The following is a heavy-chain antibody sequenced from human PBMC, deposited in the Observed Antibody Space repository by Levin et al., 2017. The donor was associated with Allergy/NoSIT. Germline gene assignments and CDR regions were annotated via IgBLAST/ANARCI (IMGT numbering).Heavy chain of an antibody. J-gene: IGHJ5*02. D-gene: IGHD3-22*01. CDR3: AKDHYYDSSGYSLWFDP. CDR1: GFTFSSYA. Sequence: GGSLRLSCAASGFTFSSYAMSWVRQAPGKGLECVSTISGSGGSTYYADSVKGRFTISRDNSKNTLYLQMNSLRAEDTAVYYCAKDHYYDSSGYSLWFDPWGQGTLVTVSS. V-gene: IGHV3-23*01. CDR2: ISGSGGST.